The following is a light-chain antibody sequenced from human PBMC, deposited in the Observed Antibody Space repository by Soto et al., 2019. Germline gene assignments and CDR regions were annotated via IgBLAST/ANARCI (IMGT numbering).Light chain of an antibody. J-gene: IGKJ5*01. CDR1: QSISSW. Sequence: DIQMTQSPSSVSASVGDRVTITCWASQSISSWLAWYQQKPGTVPKLLIYEASRLQSGVPSRFSGSGAGTEFTLTITSLQPEDFGTYYCQQGDSFPITFGQGTRLEIK. CDR2: EAS. CDR3: QQGDSFPIT. V-gene: IGKV1-12*01.